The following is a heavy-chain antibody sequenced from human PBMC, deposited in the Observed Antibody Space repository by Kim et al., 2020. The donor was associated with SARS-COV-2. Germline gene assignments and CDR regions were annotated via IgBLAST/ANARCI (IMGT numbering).Heavy chain of an antibody. J-gene: IGHJ5*02. CDR2: INHSGST. CDR1: GGSFSGYY. V-gene: IGHV4-34*01. Sequence: SETLSLTCAVYGGSFSGYYWSWIRQPPGKGLEWIGEINHSGSTNYNPSLKSRVTISVDTSKNQFSLKLSSVTAADTAVYYCARGLIKTSAPAPPFDPWGQGTLVTVSS. D-gene: IGHD2-2*01. CDR3: ARGLIKTSAPAPPFDP.